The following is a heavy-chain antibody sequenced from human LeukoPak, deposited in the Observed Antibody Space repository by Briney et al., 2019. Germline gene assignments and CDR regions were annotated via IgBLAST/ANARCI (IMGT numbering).Heavy chain of an antibody. CDR2: IFHNGDT. D-gene: IGHD1-7*01. CDR1: GGSFSWGGSY. V-gene: IGHV4-30-2*01. Sequence: SETLSLTCTISGGSFSWGGSYWSWIRQPPGKGLEWLGYIFHNGDTYYNSSLKSRVSLSVDKANKKFSLRLTSVTATDTAVYFCARDSRLASRTGTFDSWGQGTLVIVSS. CDR3: ARDSRLASRTGTFDS. J-gene: IGHJ4*02.